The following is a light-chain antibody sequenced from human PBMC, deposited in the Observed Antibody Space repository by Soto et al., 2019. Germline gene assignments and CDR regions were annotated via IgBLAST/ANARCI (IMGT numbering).Light chain of an antibody. V-gene: IGKV3-15*01. Sequence: EIVMTQSPATLSMSPGERATLSCRASQSVSSNLAWYQQKPGQAPRLLIYGASTRATGIAARFSGSGSGTEFTLTISSLQSEDFAVYYCQKYNNWPKTFGQGTKLEIK. CDR1: QSVSSN. CDR3: QKYNNWPKT. CDR2: GAS. J-gene: IGKJ2*01.